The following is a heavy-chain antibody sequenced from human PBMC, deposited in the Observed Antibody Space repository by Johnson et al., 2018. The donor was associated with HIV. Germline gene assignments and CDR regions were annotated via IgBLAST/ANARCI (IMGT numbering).Heavy chain of an antibody. CDR3: ARDGRYCSGGSCPDAFDI. CDR2: ISFDGKLK. J-gene: IGHJ3*02. Sequence: QMQLVESGGDVVQPGRSQRLSCAASGFTFSNHGIHWVRQAPGKGPEWVAVISFDGKLKKYADSVKGRFTISRDNSKNTLYLQMNSLRAEDTAVYYCARDGRYCSGGSCPDAFDIWGQGTMLTVSS. D-gene: IGHD2-15*01. V-gene: IGHV3-30*03. CDR1: GFTFSNHG.